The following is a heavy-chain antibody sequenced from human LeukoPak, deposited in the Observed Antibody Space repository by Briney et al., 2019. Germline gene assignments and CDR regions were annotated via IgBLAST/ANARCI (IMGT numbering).Heavy chain of an antibody. CDR3: ACLVPAAMD. Sequence: SGTLSLTCAVYGGSFSGYYWSWIRQPPGEGLEWIGEINHSGSTNYNPSLKSRVTISIDTSKNQFSLKLSSVTAADTAVYYCACLVPAAMDWGQGTLVTVSS. D-gene: IGHD2-2*01. V-gene: IGHV4-34*01. CDR1: GGSFSGYY. J-gene: IGHJ4*02. CDR2: INHSGST.